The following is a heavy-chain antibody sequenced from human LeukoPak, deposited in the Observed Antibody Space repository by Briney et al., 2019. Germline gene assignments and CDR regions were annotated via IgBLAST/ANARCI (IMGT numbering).Heavy chain of an antibody. V-gene: IGHV4-59*01. CDR3: ARDYHSSSWSPDSNWFDP. CDR1: GGSISSYY. CDR2: IYYSGSA. D-gene: IGHD6-13*01. Sequence: PSETLSLTCTVSGGSISSYYWSWIRQPPGKGLEWIGYIYYSGSANYNPSLKSRVTISVDTSKNQFSLKLSSVTAADTAVYYCARDYHSSSWSPDSNWFDPWGQGTLVTVSS. J-gene: IGHJ5*02.